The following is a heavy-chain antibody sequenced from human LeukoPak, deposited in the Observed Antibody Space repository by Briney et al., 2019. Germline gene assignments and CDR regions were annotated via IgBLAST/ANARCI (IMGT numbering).Heavy chain of an antibody. CDR1: GGSISSYY. V-gene: IGHV4-59*01. D-gene: IGHD6-19*01. CDR3: ARDPSSSGWYNWFDP. CDR2: IYYSGST. Sequence: SETLSLTCTVSGGSISSYYWSWIRQPPGKGLEWIGYIYYSGSTNYNPSLKSRVTISVDTSKNQFSLKLSSVTAADTAVYYCARDPSSSGWYNWFDPWGQGTLVTVSS. J-gene: IGHJ5*02.